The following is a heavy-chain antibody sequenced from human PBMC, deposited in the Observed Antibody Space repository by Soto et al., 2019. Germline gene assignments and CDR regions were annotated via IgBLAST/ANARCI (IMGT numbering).Heavy chain of an antibody. CDR3: ARLTHYSSCWYAGDY. Sequence: QVQLVQSGAEVKKPGASVKVSCKASGYTFTGYYMHWVRQAPGQGLEWMGWINPNSGGTNYAQKFQGRVTMTRDTSISTAYMELSRLRSDDTAVYYCARLTHYSSCWYAGDYWGQGTLVTVSS. V-gene: IGHV1-2*02. J-gene: IGHJ4*02. D-gene: IGHD6-19*01. CDR1: GYTFTGYY. CDR2: INPNSGGT.